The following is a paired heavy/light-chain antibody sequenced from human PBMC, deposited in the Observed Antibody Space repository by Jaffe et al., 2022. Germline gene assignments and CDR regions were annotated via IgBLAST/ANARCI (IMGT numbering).Light chain of an antibody. CDR3: VLYMGSAIWV. CDR1: SGSVSINYY. J-gene: IGLJ3*02. CDR2: STN. Sequence: QTVVTQEPSFSVSPGGTVTLTCGLSSGSVSINYYPSWYQQTPGQAPRALIYSTNIRSSGVPDRFSGSILGNKAALTITGAQADDESDYYCVLYMGSAIWVFGGGTKLTVL. V-gene: IGLV8-61*01.
Heavy chain of an antibody. D-gene: IGHD6-19*01. CDR1: GGSISSSTYY. CDR3: ARLSSGWPHYFDY. J-gene: IGHJ4*02. V-gene: IGHV4-39*01. CDR2: IYYSGST. Sequence: QLQLQESGPGLVKPSETLSLTCTVSGGSISSSTYYWGWIRQPPGKGLEWIGIIYYSGSTYYNPSLESRVTISVDTSKNQFSLKLTSVTAADTALYYCARLSSGWPHYFDYWGQGTLVTVSS.